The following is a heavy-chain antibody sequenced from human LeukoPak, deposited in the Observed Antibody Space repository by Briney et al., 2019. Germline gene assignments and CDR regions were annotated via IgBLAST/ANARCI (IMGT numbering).Heavy chain of an antibody. CDR3: ARAESPHYDFWSGYYRSRYYYMDV. Sequence: ASVKVSCKASGYTFTSYDINCVRQATVQGLVRMGWMTPNSVNTRYAQKFQGRVTMTRNTSISTAYMELSSLRSEDTAVYYCARAESPHYDFWSGYYRSRYYYMDVWGKGTTVTVSS. J-gene: IGHJ6*03. V-gene: IGHV1-8*01. CDR2: MTPNSVNT. CDR1: GYTFTSYD. D-gene: IGHD3-3*01.